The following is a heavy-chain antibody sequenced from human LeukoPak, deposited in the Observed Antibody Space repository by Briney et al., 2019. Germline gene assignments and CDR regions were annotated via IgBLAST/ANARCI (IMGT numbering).Heavy chain of an antibody. V-gene: IGHV1-69*05. CDR1: GGTFSSYA. Sequence: ASVKVSCKASGGTFSSYAISWVRQAPGQGLEWMGGIIPIFGTANYAQKFQGRVTITTDESTSTAYMELSSLRSEDTAVYYCARDWVGATGGYYYYYMDVWGKGTTVTVSS. CDR3: ARDWVGATGGYYYYYMDV. J-gene: IGHJ6*03. CDR2: IIPIFGTA. D-gene: IGHD1-26*01.